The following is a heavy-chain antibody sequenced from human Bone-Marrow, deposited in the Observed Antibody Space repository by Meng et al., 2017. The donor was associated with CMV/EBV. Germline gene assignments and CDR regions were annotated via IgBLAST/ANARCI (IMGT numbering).Heavy chain of an antibody. D-gene: IGHD2-2*01. CDR3: ATDIVVVPAARKSAFDI. J-gene: IGHJ3*02. V-gene: IGHV1-18*04. CDR2: ISAYNGDT. Sequence: ASVKVSCKASGYTFTSYYMHWVRQAPGQGLEWMGWISAYNGDTNYARNLQGRVTMTEDTSTDTAYMELSSLRSEDTAVYYCATDIVVVPAARKSAFDIWGQGTMVTVSS. CDR1: GYTFTSYY.